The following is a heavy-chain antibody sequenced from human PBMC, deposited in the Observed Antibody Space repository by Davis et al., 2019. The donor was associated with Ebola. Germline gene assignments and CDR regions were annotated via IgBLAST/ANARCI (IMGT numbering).Heavy chain of an antibody. J-gene: IGHJ4*02. Sequence: ASVKVSCKASGYTFTSYYMHWVRQAPGQGLEWMGIINPSGGSTSYAQKFQGRVTMTRDTSTSTVHMELRSLGSEDTAVYYCARGHSSATGGDDYWGQGTLVTVSS. CDR1: GYTFTSYY. CDR3: ARGHSSATGGDDY. CDR2: INPSGGST. D-gene: IGHD6-19*01. V-gene: IGHV1-46*01.